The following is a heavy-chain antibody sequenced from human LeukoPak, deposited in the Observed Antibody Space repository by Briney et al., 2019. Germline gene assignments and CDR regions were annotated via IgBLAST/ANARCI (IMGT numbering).Heavy chain of an antibody. CDR3: ARAVALYQPLDY. Sequence: GGSLRLSCAASGFTFRGFLMSWVRQTPGKGLEWVANIKQDGSEKYYADSVKGRFTISRDNTKNSLSLQMNSLRAEDSAVYYCARAVALYQPLDYWGQGTLVTVSS. V-gene: IGHV3-7*01. D-gene: IGHD2-2*01. CDR1: GFTFRGFL. J-gene: IGHJ4*02. CDR2: IKQDGSEK.